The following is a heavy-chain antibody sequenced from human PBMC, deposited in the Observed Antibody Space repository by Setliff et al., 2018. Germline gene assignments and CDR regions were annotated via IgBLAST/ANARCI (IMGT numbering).Heavy chain of an antibody. CDR1: GYDFFGYW. J-gene: IGHJ6*03. Sequence: GESLKISCQGLGYDFFGYWIAWVRQVPGKGPEWVGLIYPGDSDTRYSPSFQGQVTIAVDRSRVTAYLEWDSLKASDAATYYCARLAVRNTVYYYFTDVWGKGTSVTVSS. D-gene: IGHD2-2*02. CDR3: ARLAVRNTVYYYFTDV. CDR2: IYPGDSDT. V-gene: IGHV5-51*01.